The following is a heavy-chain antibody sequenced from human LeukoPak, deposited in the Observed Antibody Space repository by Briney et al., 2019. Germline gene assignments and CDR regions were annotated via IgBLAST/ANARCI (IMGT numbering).Heavy chain of an antibody. D-gene: IGHD6-13*01. CDR3: ARVSISPYSSSWDYYYGMDV. CDR2: IDHSGST. J-gene: IGHJ6*02. Sequence: PSETLSLTCAIYGGSFSDYHWSWIRQPPGKGLEWIGEIDHSGSTNYNPSLKSRVTISVDTSKNQFSLKLSSVTAADTAVYYCARVSISPYSSSWDYYYGMDVWGQGTTVTVSS. V-gene: IGHV4-34*01. CDR1: GGSFSDYH.